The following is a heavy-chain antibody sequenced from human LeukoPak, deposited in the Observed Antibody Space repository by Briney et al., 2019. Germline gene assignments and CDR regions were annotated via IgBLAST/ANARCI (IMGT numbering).Heavy chain of an antibody. CDR3: AKGGMSSSGLDY. V-gene: IGHV3-23*01. CDR2: LIDTGGST. CDR1: GFTFSCYA. Sequence: GESLKISCAASGFTFSCYAMTWVRQAPGKGLEWVSSLIDTGGSTYYAYSVKGRFTISRDNSKNTLYLQMNSLRAEDTALYYCAKGGMSSSGLDYWGQGTLVTVSS. D-gene: IGHD6-19*01. J-gene: IGHJ4*02.